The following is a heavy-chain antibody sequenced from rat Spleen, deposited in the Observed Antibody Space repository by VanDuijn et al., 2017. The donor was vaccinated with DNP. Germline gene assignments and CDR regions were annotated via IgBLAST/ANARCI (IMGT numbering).Heavy chain of an antibody. V-gene: IGHV3-1*01. CDR1: GFSITSNY. CDR3: AREVYYGWDY. J-gene: IGHJ2*01. Sequence: EVQLQESGPGLVKPSQSLSLTCSVTGFSITSNYWAWIRKLPGNKMEWIGYINYSGSTGYNPSLKSRISITRDTSKNQFFLQVNSVTTEDTATYYCAREVYYGWDYWGQGVMVTVSS. D-gene: IGHD1-6*01. CDR2: INYSGST.